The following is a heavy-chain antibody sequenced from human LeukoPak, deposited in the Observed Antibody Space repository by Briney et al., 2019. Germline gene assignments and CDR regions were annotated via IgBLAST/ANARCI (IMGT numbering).Heavy chain of an antibody. J-gene: IGHJ4*02. D-gene: IGHD1-26*01. CDR1: GFSFSSAW. V-gene: IGHV3-15*01. CDR2: IKSKTDGGTT. Sequence: PGGSLRLSCAASGFSFSSAWMSWGRQAPGEGLEWVGRIKSKTDGGTTDYAAPVKGRFTISRDDSAITLYLQVNSLKTEDTAVYFCATEYYGSFNYWGQGTLVTVSS. CDR3: ATEYYGSFNY.